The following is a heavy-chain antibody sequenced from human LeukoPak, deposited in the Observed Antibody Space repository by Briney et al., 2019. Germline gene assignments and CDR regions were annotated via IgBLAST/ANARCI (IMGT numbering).Heavy chain of an antibody. CDR2: IYYSGST. Sequence: SETLSLTCTVSGGSISSSSYYWGWIRQPPGKGLEWIGSIYYSGSTYYNPSLKSRVTISVDTSKNQFSLKLSSVTAADTAVYYCAKLVVYNYGHFDGWGQGTLATVS. CDR1: GGSISSSSYY. J-gene: IGHJ4*02. D-gene: IGHD5/OR15-5a*01. CDR3: AKLVVYNYGHFDG. V-gene: IGHV4-39*07.